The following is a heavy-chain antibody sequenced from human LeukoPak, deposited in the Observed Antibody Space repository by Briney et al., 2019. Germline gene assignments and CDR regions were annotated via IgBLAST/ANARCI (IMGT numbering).Heavy chain of an antibody. CDR1: GGSFSGYY. D-gene: IGHD6-6*01. J-gene: IGHJ5*02. CDR3: ARECSSSSFWFDP. CDR2: INHSGST. V-gene: IGHV4-34*01. Sequence: SETLSLACAVYGGSFSGYYWSWIRQPPGKGLEWIGEINHSGSTNYNPSLKSRVTISVDTSKNQFSLKLSSVTAADTAVHYCARECSSSSFWFDPWGQGTLVTVSS.